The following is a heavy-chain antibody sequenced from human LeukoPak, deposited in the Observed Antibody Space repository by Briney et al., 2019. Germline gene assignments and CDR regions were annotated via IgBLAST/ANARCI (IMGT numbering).Heavy chain of an antibody. CDR3: ARGGYDSGSYYKGPLYYFDY. D-gene: IGHD3-10*01. CDR2: IYSGGGT. V-gene: IGHV3-53*01. CDR1: GFTVSSNY. Sequence: GGSLRLSCAASGFTVSSNYMTWVRQAPGKGLEWVSVIYSGGGTYYADSVKGRFTISRDNFKNTLFLQMNSLRAEDTAVYYCARGGYDSGSYYKGPLYYFDYWGQGTLVTVSS. J-gene: IGHJ4*02.